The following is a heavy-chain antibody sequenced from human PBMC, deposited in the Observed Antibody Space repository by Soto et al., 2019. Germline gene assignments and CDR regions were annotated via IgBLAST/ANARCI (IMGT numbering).Heavy chain of an antibody. CDR1: GFTFSDYA. D-gene: IGHD3-16*01. CDR2: ISSGGTTT. J-gene: IGHJ4*02. Sequence: GGSLRLSCVASGFTFSDYAMSWVRQAPGKGLELVSGISSGGTTTFYAASVEGRFTISRDKSKNTLYLQMNSLRADDTAVYYCAKEGGSIGGWFGRKFDSWGQGTQVTVSS. V-gene: IGHV3-23*01. CDR3: AKEGGSIGGWFGRKFDS.